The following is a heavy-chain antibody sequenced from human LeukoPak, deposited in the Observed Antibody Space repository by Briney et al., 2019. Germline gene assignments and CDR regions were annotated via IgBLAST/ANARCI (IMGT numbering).Heavy chain of an antibody. V-gene: IGHV3-7*01. CDR2: IKQDGSEK. D-gene: IGHD6-19*01. Sequence: GGSLRLSCAASGFTFSSYWMSGVRQAPGKGLEWVANIKQDGSEKYYVDSVMGRFTISRDNAKNSLYLQMNSLRAEDTAVYYCARGKIAVAGTLSYYFDYWGQGTLVTVSS. J-gene: IGHJ4*02. CDR3: ARGKIAVAGTLSYYFDY. CDR1: GFTFSSYW.